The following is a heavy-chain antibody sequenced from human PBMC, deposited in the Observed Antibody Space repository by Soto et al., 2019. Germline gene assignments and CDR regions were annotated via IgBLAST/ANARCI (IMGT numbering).Heavy chain of an antibody. CDR2: IYYSGST. D-gene: IGHD6-19*01. J-gene: IGHJ5*02. Sequence: SETLSLTCTVSGGSISSYYWSWIRQPPGKGLEWIGYIYYSGSTNYNPSLKSRVTISVDTSKNQFSLKLSSVTAADTAVYYCAGPTRPSRGWFWFDHWGQGTLVTVSS. V-gene: IGHV4-59*01. CDR1: GGSISSYY. CDR3: AGPTRPSRGWFWFDH.